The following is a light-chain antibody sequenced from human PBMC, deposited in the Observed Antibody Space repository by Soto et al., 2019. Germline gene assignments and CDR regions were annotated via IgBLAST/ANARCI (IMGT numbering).Light chain of an antibody. J-gene: IGKJ3*01. V-gene: IGKV1-27*01. CDR2: AAS. CDR3: QRSCSTLT. Sequence: IHMNKPPSSLSASEGARVTIPCRASQGISNYLAWYQQKPGKVPQLLIYAASTLPSGLPSLFSGSGSGTDFTLNISSLQPEDFATYYCQRSCSTLTFGPGTKVDIK. CDR1: QGISNY.